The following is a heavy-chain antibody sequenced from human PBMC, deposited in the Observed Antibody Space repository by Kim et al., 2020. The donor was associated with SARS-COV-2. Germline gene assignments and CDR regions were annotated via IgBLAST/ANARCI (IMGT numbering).Heavy chain of an antibody. CDR3: ARASVQYYDFWSGYPRYFQH. CDR2: ISSSGSTI. D-gene: IGHD3-3*01. V-gene: IGHV3-11*01. CDR1: GFTFSDYY. Sequence: GGSLRLSCAASGFTFSDYYMSWIRQAPGKGLEWVSYISSSGSTIYYADSVKGRFTISRDNAKNSLYLQMNSLRAEDTAVYYCARASVQYYDFWSGYPRYFQHWGQGTLVTVSS. J-gene: IGHJ1*01.